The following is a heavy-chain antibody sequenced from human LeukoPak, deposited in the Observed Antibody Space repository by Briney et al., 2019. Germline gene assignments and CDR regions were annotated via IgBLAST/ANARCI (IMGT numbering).Heavy chain of an antibody. Sequence: AASVKVSCKASGGTFSSYAISWVRQAPGQGLEWMGGIIPIFGTANYAQKFQGRVTITTDESTSTAYMELSGLRSEDTAVYYCASRRDIIHSGWYEGWGQGTLVTVSS. CDR1: GGTFSSYA. D-gene: IGHD6-19*01. CDR2: IIPIFGTA. CDR3: ASRRDIIHSGWYEG. J-gene: IGHJ4*02. V-gene: IGHV1-69*05.